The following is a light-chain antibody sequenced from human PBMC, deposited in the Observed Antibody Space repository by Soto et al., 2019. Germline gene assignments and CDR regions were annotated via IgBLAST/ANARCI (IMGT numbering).Light chain of an antibody. J-gene: IGLJ3*02. CDR2: EDD. CDR1: SGSVASNY. Sequence: NFMLTQPHSVSESPGKTVTISCTRSSGSVASNYVQWYQRRPCSAPSLLIYEDDQRSSGVPDRVSGSIDSSSNSASLTVSGFKPEDEADYYCQCFGHNDFKWVFGGGTEVTVL. V-gene: IGLV6-57*03. CDR3: QCFGHNDFKWV.